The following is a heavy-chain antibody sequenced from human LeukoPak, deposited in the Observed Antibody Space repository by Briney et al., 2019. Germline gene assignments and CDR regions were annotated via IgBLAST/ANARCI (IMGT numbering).Heavy chain of an antibody. CDR2: INAGNGNT. CDR3: ASKGGTSGWWVPLDY. CDR1: GYTFTSYA. V-gene: IGHV1-3*01. J-gene: IGHJ4*02. D-gene: IGHD6-19*01. Sequence: ASVKVSCKASGYTFTSYAMHWVRQAPGQRLEWMGWINAGNGNTKYSQKFQGRVTITRDTSASTAYMELSSLRSEDTAVYYCASKGGTSGWWVPLDYWAREPWSPSPQ.